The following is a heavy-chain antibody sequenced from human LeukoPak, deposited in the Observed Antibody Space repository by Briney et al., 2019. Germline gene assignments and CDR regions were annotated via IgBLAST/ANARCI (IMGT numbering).Heavy chain of an antibody. V-gene: IGHV4-4*07. D-gene: IGHD3-16*02. Sequence: SETLSLTCTVSGGSISSYYWSWIRQHAGKGLEWIGRIYTSGSTNYNPSLKSRVTMSVDTSKNQFSLKLSSVTAADTAVYYCARGGEYDYVWGSYREYYFDYWGQGTLVTVSS. J-gene: IGHJ4*02. CDR2: IYTSGST. CDR1: GGSISSYY. CDR3: ARGGEYDYVWGSYREYYFDY.